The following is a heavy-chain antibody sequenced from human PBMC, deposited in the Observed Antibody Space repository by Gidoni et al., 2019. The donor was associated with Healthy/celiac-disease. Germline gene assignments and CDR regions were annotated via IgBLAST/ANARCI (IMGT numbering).Heavy chain of an antibody. J-gene: IGHJ4*02. D-gene: IGHD3-16*01. CDR2: IYYSGST. V-gene: IGHV4-39*01. CDR3: ARVLGFGLSISFDY. Sequence: QLQLQESGPGLVKPSETLSLPCTVLGGSITSSSYYWGWIRQPPGKGLAWIGSIYYSGSTYYNPSLKSRVTISVDTSKNQFSLKLSSVTAADTAVYYCARVLGFGLSISFDYWGQGTLVTVSS. CDR1: GGSITSSSYY.